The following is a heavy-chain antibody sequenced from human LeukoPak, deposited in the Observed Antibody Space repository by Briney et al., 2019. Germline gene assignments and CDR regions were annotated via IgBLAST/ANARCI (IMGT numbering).Heavy chain of an antibody. CDR2: INPNSGGT. Sequence: ASVKVSCKASGYTFTGYYMHWVRQAPGQGLEWMGWINPNSGGTNYAQKFQGRVTMTRDTSISTAYMELSRLRSDDTAVYYCARGIAAAGTHQVFNNWFDPWGQGTLVTVSS. CDR3: ARGIAAAGTHQVFNNWFDP. CDR1: GYTFTGYY. D-gene: IGHD6-13*01. V-gene: IGHV1-2*02. J-gene: IGHJ5*02.